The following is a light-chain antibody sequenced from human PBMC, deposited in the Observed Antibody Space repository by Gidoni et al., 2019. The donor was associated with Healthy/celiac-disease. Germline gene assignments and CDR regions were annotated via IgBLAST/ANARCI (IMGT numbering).Light chain of an antibody. CDR1: QGISSY. Sequence: AIRMTQSPSSLSASTGDRVTITCRASQGISSYLAWYQQHPGKAPKLLIYAAATLQSGVPSRFSCSGSGTDFTLTISCLQSEDFATYYCQQYYSYPVTFGQGTKVEIK. CDR2: AAA. V-gene: IGKV1-8*01. J-gene: IGKJ1*01. CDR3: QQYYSYPVT.